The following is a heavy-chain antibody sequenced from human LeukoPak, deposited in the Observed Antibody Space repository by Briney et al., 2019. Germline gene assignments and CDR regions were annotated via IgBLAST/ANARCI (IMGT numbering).Heavy chain of an antibody. CDR3: ARGYDSSGNLDY. V-gene: IGHV4-59*08. D-gene: IGHD3-22*01. J-gene: IGHJ4*02. CDR1: GGSISSHY. CDR2: IYYSGST. Sequence: SETLSLTCTVSGGSISSHYWSWIRQPPGKGLEWIGYIYYSGSTYYNPSLKSRVTISVDTSKNQFSLKLSSVTAADTAVYYCARGYDSSGNLDYWGQGTLVTVSS.